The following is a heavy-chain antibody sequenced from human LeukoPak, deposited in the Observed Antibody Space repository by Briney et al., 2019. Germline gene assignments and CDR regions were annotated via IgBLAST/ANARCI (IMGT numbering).Heavy chain of an antibody. CDR2: MNPNSGNT. CDR3: ARGGYDFWSGYHYYYYMDV. J-gene: IGHJ6*03. V-gene: IGHV1-8*01. D-gene: IGHD3-3*01. Sequence: GASVKVSCKASGYIFTSYDINWVRQATGQGLEWMGWMNPNSGNTGYAQKFQGRVTMTRNTSISTAYMELSSLRSEDTAVYYCARGGYDFWSGYHYYYYMDVWGKGTTVTVSS. CDR1: GYIFTSYD.